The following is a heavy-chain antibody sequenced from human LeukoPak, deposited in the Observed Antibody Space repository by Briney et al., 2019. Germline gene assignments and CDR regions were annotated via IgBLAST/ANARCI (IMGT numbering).Heavy chain of an antibody. V-gene: IGHV3-43*01. J-gene: IGHJ5*01. CDR2: ISWDGGST. Sequence: GSLRLSCAASGFTFDDYTMYWVRQAPGRGLEWVSLISWDGGSTYYADSVKGRFTISRDNSKNSLYLQMNSLRAEDTAVYYCARGYYYGSGTLGPFDSWGQGTLVTVSS. CDR1: GFTFDDYT. D-gene: IGHD3-10*01. CDR3: ARGYYYGSGTLGPFDS.